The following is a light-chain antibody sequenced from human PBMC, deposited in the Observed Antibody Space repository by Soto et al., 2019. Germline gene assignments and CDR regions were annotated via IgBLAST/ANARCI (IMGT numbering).Light chain of an antibody. J-gene: IGKJ3*01. Sequence: AIRMTQSPSSFSASTGDRVTITCRARQGISSYLAWYQQKPGKAPKLLIYAASTLQSGVPSRFSGSGAGTDFTLTISCLQSEDVATYSCQQYYSYPLTFGPGTKGDIK. CDR3: QQYYSYPLT. V-gene: IGKV1-8*01. CDR1: QGISSY. CDR2: AAS.